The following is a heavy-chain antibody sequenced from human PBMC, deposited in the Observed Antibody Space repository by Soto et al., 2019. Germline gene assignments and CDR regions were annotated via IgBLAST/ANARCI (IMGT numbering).Heavy chain of an antibody. CDR2: ISWNSGSI. CDR3: AKDRGYSSSWPKFDY. V-gene: IGHV3-9*01. J-gene: IGHJ4*02. CDR1: GFTFDDYA. D-gene: IGHD6-13*01. Sequence: GGSLRLSCAASGFTFDDYAMHWVRQAPGKGLEWVSGISWNSGSIGYADSVKGRFTISRDNAKNSLYLQMNSLRAEDTALYYCAKDRGYSSSWPKFDYWGQGTLVTVSS.